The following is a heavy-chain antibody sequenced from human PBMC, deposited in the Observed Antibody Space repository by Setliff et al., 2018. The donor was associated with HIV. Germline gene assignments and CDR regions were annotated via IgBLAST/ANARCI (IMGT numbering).Heavy chain of an antibody. J-gene: IGHJ2*01. V-gene: IGHV4-61*09. Sequence: PSETLSLTCSVSGGSIRSGSYYWSWIRQPAGKGLEWIGHIYSTGGTRYNPSLESRLTILVDTSRNQFSLNLSSVTAAVTAVYYCARAAYSGTYVWEPATDLWGRGTLVTVSS. CDR1: GGSIRSGSYY. D-gene: IGHD1-26*01. CDR3: ARAAYSGTYVWEPATDL. CDR2: IYSTGGT.